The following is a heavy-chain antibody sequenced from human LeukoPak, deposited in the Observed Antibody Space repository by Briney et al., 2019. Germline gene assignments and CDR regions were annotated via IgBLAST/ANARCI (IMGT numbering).Heavy chain of an antibody. J-gene: IGHJ4*02. Sequence: GTSLRLSCAASGFTFTNYGMHWVRQAPGKGLEWVALITYDGYYKYYSDSVKGRFTISSDTSKNTLYLQMNSLRAEDTAVYYCARDLSPVVRASPMGYWGQGTPVTVSS. CDR3: ARDLSPVVRASPMGY. V-gene: IGHV3-30*03. CDR2: ITYDGYYK. D-gene: IGHD3-10*01. CDR1: GFTFTNYG.